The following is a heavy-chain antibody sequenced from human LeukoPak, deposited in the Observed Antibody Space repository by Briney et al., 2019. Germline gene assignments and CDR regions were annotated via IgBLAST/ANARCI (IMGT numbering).Heavy chain of an antibody. CDR3: VATVTILDY. Sequence: PGGSLRLSCAASGFTFSTYTMNWVRQAPGKGLEWGSGIRGSGGSTFYADSVKGRFTNSRDNYNNTLYLQMNSLRAEDTAIYYCVATVTILDYWGQGTLVTVSS. V-gene: IGHV3-23*01. D-gene: IGHD4-17*01. CDR2: IRGSGGST. CDR1: GFTFSTYT. J-gene: IGHJ4*02.